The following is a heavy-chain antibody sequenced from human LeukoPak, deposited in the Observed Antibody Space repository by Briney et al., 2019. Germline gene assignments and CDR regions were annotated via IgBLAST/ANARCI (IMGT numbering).Heavy chain of an antibody. D-gene: IGHD5-12*01. CDR1: GGSFSGYY. V-gene: IGHV4-59*10. CDR2: IYTSGST. Sequence: SETLSLTCAVYGGSFSGYYWSWIRQPAGKGLEWIGRIYTSGSTNYNPSLKSRVTMSVDTSKNQFSLKLSSVTAADTAVYYCARVVATIQSYYYYYYMDVWGKGTTVTISS. CDR3: ARVVATIQSYYYYYYMDV. J-gene: IGHJ6*03.